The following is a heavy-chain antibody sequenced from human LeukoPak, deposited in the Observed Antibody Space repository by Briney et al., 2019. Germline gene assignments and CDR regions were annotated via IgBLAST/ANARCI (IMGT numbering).Heavy chain of an antibody. CDR1: GYTFTNRY. CDR2: INPSGGST. D-gene: IGHD2-2*01. J-gene: IGHJ4*02. CDR3: ARGHDIVIVPAVTMVGIVDY. Sequence: ASVKVSCKTSGYTFTNRYMHWVRQAPGQGLEWVGIINPSGGSTSYAQKFQGRITLTRDTSTGTVYMELSSVKSEDTALYYCARGHDIVIVPAVTMVGIVDYWGQGTLVTVSS. V-gene: IGHV1-46*01.